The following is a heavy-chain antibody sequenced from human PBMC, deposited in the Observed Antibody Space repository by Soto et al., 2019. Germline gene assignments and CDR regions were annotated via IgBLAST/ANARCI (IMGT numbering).Heavy chain of an antibody. J-gene: IGHJ3*02. D-gene: IGHD3-3*01. CDR2: IPEDGGKK. Sequence: GGSLRLSCAASGFTFSTYVMHWVRQAPGKGLEWVALIPEDGGKKYYADSVKGRFTISRDNSKDLLYLQMNSLRAEDTAVYYCAKPLGSGYADAFNMRGRGTMVTVSS. CDR1: GFTFSTYV. CDR3: AKPLGSGYADAFNM. V-gene: IGHV3-30*18.